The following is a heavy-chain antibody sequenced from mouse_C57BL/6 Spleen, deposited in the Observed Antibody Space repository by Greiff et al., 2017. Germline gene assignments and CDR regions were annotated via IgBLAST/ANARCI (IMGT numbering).Heavy chain of an antibody. V-gene: IGHV1-50*01. J-gene: IGHJ2*01. CDR2: IDPSDSYT. Sequence: VQLQQPGAELMKPGASVKLSCKASGYTFTSYWMQWVKQRPGQGLEWIGEIDPSDSYTNYNQKFKGKATLTVDTSSSTAYMQLSSLTSEDSAVYYCARSRGFDYWGQGTTLTVSS. CDR1: GYTFTSYW. CDR3: ARSRGFDY.